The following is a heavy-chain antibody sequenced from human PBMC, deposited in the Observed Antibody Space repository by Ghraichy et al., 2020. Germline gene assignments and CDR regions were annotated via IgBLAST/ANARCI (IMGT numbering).Heavy chain of an antibody. V-gene: IGHV3-66*04. CDR2: IYSGGST. CDR3: ARPWYSSSWYPGYYYGMDV. D-gene: IGHD6-13*01. CDR1: GFTVSSNY. Sequence: GGSLRLACAASGFTVSSNYMSWVRQAPGKGLEWVSVIYSGGSTYYADSVKGRFTISRDNSKNTLYLQMNSLRAEDTAVYYCARPWYSSSWYPGYYYGMDVWGQGTTVTVSS. J-gene: IGHJ6*02.